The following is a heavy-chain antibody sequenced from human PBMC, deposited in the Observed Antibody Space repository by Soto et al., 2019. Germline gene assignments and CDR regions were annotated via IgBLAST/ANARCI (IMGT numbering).Heavy chain of an antibody. CDR2: TYYRSKWYN. CDR1: VDIVSSNSAA. CDR3: AAVIAARLFDGMDV. D-gene: IGHD6-6*01. V-gene: IGHV6-1*01. J-gene: IGHJ6*02. Sequence: SQTLSLTCAISVDIVSSNSAAWNCIRQSPSRGLEWLGRTYYRSKWYNDYAVSVKSRITINPDTSKNQFSLQLNSVTPEDTAVYYCAAVIAARLFDGMDVWGQGTTVTVSS.